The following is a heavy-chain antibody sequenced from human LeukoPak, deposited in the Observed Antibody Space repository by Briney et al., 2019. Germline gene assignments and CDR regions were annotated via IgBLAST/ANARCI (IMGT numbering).Heavy chain of an antibody. CDR2: IIPIFDTA. Sequence: ASVKVSCKASGGTFSNSVISWVRQAPGQGLEWMGAIIPIFDTANYAQKFQGRVTITADESTNTAYMELSSLRFEDTAVYYCARPLQLERRRAVDAFDIWGQGTMVTVSS. CDR1: GGTFSNSV. J-gene: IGHJ3*02. CDR3: ARPLQLERRRAVDAFDI. V-gene: IGHV1-69*13. D-gene: IGHD1-1*01.